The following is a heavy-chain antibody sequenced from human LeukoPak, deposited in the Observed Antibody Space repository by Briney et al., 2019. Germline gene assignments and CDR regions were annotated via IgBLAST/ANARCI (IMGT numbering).Heavy chain of an antibody. J-gene: IGHJ6*03. V-gene: IGHV3-21*01. CDR1: GFTFSSYS. Sequence: PGGSLRLSCAASGFTFSSYSMNWVRQAPGKGLEWVSSISSSSSYIYYADSVKGRFTISRDNAKNSLYLQMNSLRAEDTAVYYCARDQGYYDSSTYYYYYYMDVWGKGTTVTISS. CDR3: ARDQGYYDSSTYYYYYYMDV. D-gene: IGHD3-22*01. CDR2: ISSSSSYI.